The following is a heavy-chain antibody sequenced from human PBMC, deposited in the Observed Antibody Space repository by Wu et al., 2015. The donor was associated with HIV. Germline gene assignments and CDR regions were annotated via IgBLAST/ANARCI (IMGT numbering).Heavy chain of an antibody. J-gene: IGHJ6*02. CDR1: GFTLITYH. Sequence: QVQMEQSGAEVKKPGASLRVSCKASGFTLITYHMHWVRQAPGQGLEWMALISPSDEFTIYAEKFRGRVTVTRDTSTSTLYMEVNSLSSEDTAVYYCAREAHSGTNTGLDVWGQGTTVSVSS. V-gene: IGHV1-46*01. D-gene: IGHD3-10*01. CDR3: AREAHSGTNTGLDV. CDR2: ISPSDEFT.